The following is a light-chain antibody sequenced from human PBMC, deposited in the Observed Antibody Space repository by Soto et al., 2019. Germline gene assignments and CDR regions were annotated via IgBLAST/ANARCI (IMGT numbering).Light chain of an antibody. CDR1: SSDVGGYNY. CDR3: SSYTSSSTLGV. Sequence: QSALTQPASVSGSPGQSITISCTGTSSDVGGYNYVSWYQQHPGKAPKLMIYDVSNRXXXXXXRFSGSKSGNTASLTISGXXXXXXXXXYCSSYTSSSTLGVFGGGTKLTVL. J-gene: IGLJ3*02. V-gene: IGLV2-14*01. CDR2: DVS.